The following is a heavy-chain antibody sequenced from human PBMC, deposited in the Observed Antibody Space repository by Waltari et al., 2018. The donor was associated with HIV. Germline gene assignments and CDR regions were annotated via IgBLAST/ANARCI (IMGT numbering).Heavy chain of an antibody. Sequence: EVQLLESGGGLVQPGGSLRLSCVASAFTLRIYGMTWGGLATGTGLEWWSVLTGDGGTTHYVDDVQGRFTISRDNSTNTLFLPVNSLRAEDTARYYCAIQHNALDDLYSGRDVWGQGTTVTGSS. V-gene: IGHV3-23*01. CDR1: AFTLRIYG. CDR3: AIQHNALDDLYSGRDV. CDR2: LTGDGGTT. J-gene: IGHJ6*02. D-gene: IGHD1-1*01.